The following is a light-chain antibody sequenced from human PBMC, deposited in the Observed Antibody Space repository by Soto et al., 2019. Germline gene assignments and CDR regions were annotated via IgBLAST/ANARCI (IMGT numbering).Light chain of an antibody. CDR1: QSIDDK. V-gene: IGKV3-15*01. Sequence: EIVLTQSPGTLSLSPGERATLSCRAGQSIDDKLAWYQQRPGQAPRLLIYATSTRVAGIPARFSGSGSGTEFTLTISDVQPEDFALYYCHQRQSWPRTFGQGTKVDIK. J-gene: IGKJ1*01. CDR2: ATS. CDR3: HQRQSWPRT.